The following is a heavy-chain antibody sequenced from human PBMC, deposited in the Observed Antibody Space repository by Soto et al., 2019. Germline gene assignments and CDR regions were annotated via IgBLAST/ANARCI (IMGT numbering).Heavy chain of an antibody. V-gene: IGHV3-23*01. J-gene: IGHJ4*02. Sequence: GESLKISCAASGFTFSSYAMSWVRQAPGKGLEWVSAISGSGGSTYYADSVKGRFTISRDNSKNTLYLQMNSLRAEDTAVYYCAKDRYYDSSGMYYFDYWGQGTLVTVSS. CDR2: ISGSGGST. CDR3: AKDRYYDSSGMYYFDY. CDR1: GFTFSSYA. D-gene: IGHD3-22*01.